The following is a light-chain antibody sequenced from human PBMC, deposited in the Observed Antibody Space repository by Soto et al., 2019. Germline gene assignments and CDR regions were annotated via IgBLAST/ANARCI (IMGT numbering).Light chain of an antibody. J-gene: IGLJ1*01. CDR3: TSYAGSNNYV. V-gene: IGLV2-8*01. CDR1: SCDVGGYNY. Sequence: QSVLTQPPSASGSPGQSVTISCTGTSCDVGGYNYVSWYQHHPGKGPKLMIYEVSKRPSGVPDRFSGSKSGNTASLTVAGLQAEDEADYYCTSYAGSNNYVFGTGTKLTVL. CDR2: EVS.